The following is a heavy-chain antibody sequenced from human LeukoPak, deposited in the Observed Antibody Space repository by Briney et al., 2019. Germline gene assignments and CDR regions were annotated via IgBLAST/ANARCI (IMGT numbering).Heavy chain of an antibody. Sequence: GSLRLPRAASGFTFSSYAMHWVRQAPGKGLEWVAVISYDGSNKYYADSVKGRFTISRDNSKNTLYLQMNSLRAEDTAVYYCARDSPVGYCSGGSCSLFDYWGQGTLVTVSS. CDR1: GFTFSSYA. J-gene: IGHJ4*02. V-gene: IGHV3-30-3*01. D-gene: IGHD2-15*01. CDR3: ARDSPVGYCSGGSCSLFDY. CDR2: ISYDGSNK.